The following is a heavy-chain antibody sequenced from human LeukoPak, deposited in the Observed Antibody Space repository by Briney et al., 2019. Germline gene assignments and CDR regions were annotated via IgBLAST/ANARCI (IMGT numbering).Heavy chain of an antibody. V-gene: IGHV3-15*01. D-gene: IGHD5-12*01. J-gene: IGHJ4*02. Sequence: GESLRLSCVLSGLTFSDAWMSWVRQAPGKGLEWVGRIRNDRITDYAAPVQGRFSISRDNSKNTFYLQMDSLRTEDTGMYFCTWMATIFTVDYWGQGTLVTVSS. CDR3: TWMATIFTVDY. CDR2: IRNDRIT. CDR1: GLTFSDAW.